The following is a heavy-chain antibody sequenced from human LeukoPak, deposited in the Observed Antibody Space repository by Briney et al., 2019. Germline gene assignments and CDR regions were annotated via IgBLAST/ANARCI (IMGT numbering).Heavy chain of an antibody. D-gene: IGHD3-22*01. V-gene: IGHV4-4*07. Sequence: KPSETLSLTCTVSGGSISSYYWSWIRQPAGKGLEWIGRIYTSGSTNYNPSLKSRVTMSVDTSKNQFSLKLSSVTAADTAVYYCAREEYYYDSSGSNAFDIWGQGTMVTVSS. J-gene: IGHJ3*02. CDR1: GGSISSYY. CDR2: IYTSGST. CDR3: AREEYYYDSSGSNAFDI.